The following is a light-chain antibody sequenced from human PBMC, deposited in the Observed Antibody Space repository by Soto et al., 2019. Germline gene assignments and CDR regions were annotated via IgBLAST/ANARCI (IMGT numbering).Light chain of an antibody. CDR3: CSYAGSSTS. V-gene: IGLV2-11*01. Sequence: QSVLTQPRSVSGSPGQSVTISCTGTSSDVGGYNYVSWYQQHPGKAPKLMIYVVSKRPSGVPDRFSGSKSGNTASLSISGSQAEDEADYYCCSYAGSSTSFGTGTKVTVL. J-gene: IGLJ1*01. CDR2: VVS. CDR1: SSDVGGYNY.